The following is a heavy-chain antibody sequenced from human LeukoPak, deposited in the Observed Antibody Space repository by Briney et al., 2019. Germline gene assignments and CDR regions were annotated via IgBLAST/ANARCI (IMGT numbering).Heavy chain of an antibody. J-gene: IGHJ4*02. D-gene: IGHD6-19*01. Sequence: SETLFLTCTVSGGSIGSHYWNWIRQSPGKGLEWVGYIYYTGNTKYNPSLEGRVSMSVDTSKNHFSLNLNSVTATDTAVYYCARQRIAVADHFDLWGQGTLVAVSS. CDR3: ARQRIAVADHFDL. CDR2: IYYTGNT. CDR1: GGSIGSHY. V-gene: IGHV4-59*08.